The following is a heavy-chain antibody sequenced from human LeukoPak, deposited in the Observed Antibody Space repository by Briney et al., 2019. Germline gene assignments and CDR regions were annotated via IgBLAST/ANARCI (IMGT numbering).Heavy chain of an antibody. Sequence: SETLSLTCTVSGGSIGSYYWSWIRQPPGKGLEWIGYINYSGTTNYNPSLKSRVSISVDTSKNQFSLKLSSVTAADTAVYYCARGTMMVGPWGQGTQVTVSS. J-gene: IGHJ5*02. D-gene: IGHD3-22*01. V-gene: IGHV4-59*01. CDR3: ARGTMMVGP. CDR1: GGSIGSYY. CDR2: INYSGTT.